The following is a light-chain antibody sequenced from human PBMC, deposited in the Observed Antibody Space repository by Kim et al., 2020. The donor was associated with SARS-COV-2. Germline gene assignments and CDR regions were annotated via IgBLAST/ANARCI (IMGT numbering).Light chain of an antibody. CDR2: HAP. Sequence: LSPPPTTIFTSPGNHLSHNYLCSPPHNPRHSPQFVIYHAPPPPSGIPYRFSGSNSADTPSLTITCTQSVDEADYYCQFWDSTTSVFGGGTQLTVL. CDR1: HLSHNY. J-gene: IGLJ2*01. V-gene: IGLV3-1*01. CDR3: QFWDSTTSV.